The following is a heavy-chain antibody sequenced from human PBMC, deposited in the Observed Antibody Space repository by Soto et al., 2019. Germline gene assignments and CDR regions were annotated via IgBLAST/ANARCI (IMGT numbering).Heavy chain of an antibody. Sequence: QVHLVESGGGVVQPGRSLRLSCGASGFTFSSYGMHWVRQAPGQGLEWVAIISYDGNNKDYADSVKGRFTISRDNSKNTLYLQLNSQRAEDTAVYYCARSIIIVEEGSDFWGQGTQVTVSS. CDR1: GFTFSSYG. V-gene: IGHV3-30*03. CDR2: ISYDGNNK. J-gene: IGHJ4*02. CDR3: ARSIIIVEEGSDF. D-gene: IGHD3-22*01.